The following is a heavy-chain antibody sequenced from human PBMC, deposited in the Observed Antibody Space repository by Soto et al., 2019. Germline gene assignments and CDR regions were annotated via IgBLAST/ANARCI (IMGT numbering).Heavy chain of an antibody. J-gene: IGHJ4*02. Sequence: SVSNAWMNWVRQAPGKGLEWVGRIKSKTDGGTTDYAAPVKGRFTISRDDSKNTLYLQMNSLKTEDTAVYYCTTDTYYYDSSGFDYWGQGTLVPVSS. CDR1: SVSNAW. V-gene: IGHV3-15*07. D-gene: IGHD3-22*01. CDR2: IKSKTDGGTT. CDR3: TTDTYYYDSSGFDY.